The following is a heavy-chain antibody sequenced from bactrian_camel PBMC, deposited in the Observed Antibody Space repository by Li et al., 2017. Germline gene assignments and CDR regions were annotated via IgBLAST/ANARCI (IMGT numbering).Heavy chain of an antibody. CDR2: IYAVTGNT. CDR1: GTTDSDRC. CDR3: QRDCLRRGVVLKGPY. V-gene: IGHV3S54*01. J-gene: IGHJ4*01. D-gene: IGHD1*01. Sequence: HVQLVESGGGSVQAGGSLRLSCAASGTTDSDRCMGWFRQAPGKERERVACIYAVTGNTYYADSVKGRFTISQDNAKNTVYLQMDSLRPEDTGKYYCQRDCLRRGVVLKGPYRGEGTQVTVS.